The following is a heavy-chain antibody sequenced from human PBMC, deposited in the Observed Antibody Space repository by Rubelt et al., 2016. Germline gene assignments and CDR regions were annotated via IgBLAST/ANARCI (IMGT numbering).Heavy chain of an antibody. D-gene: IGHD3-22*01. J-gene: IGHJ4*02. CDR2: ISGSGGST. CDR1: GFTFSSFG. V-gene: IGHV3-23*04. CDR3: AKKTHYYDSDGYCDY. Sequence: EVQLVESGGGLVQPGGSLRLSCAASGFTFSSFGMSWVRQAPGKGLQWVSSISGSGGSTYYADSVKGRFTISRDNSKNTLYLQMNSMRAEDTAVYYCAKKTHYYDSDGYCDYWGQGTLVTVSS.